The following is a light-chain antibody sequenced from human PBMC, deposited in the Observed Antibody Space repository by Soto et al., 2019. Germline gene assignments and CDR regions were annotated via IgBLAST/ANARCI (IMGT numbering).Light chain of an antibody. CDR1: SSDFGPYKY. CDR3: CSYAGSRGLV. CDR2: EVN. Sequence: QSALTQPASVSGSPGQSITFSCTGTSSDFGPYKYVSWYRQHPGKAPKLMIYEVNTRPSGVSNRFSGSKSGNTASLTISGLQAEDEADYYCCSYAGSRGLVFGGGTKLTVL. J-gene: IGLJ2*01. V-gene: IGLV2-14*01.